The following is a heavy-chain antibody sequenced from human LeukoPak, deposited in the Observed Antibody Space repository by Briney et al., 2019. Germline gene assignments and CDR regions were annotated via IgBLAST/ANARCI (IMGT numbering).Heavy chain of an antibody. CDR2: IWYDGSNK. Sequence: GGSLRLSCAASGFTFSSYGMHWVRQAPGKGLEWVAVIWYDGSNKVYADSVKGRFTTSRDNPQNTLYLQMNSLRAEDTAVYYCASGSFDYWGQGTLVTVSS. V-gene: IGHV3-33*01. CDR1: GFTFSSYG. CDR3: ASGSFDY. J-gene: IGHJ4*02.